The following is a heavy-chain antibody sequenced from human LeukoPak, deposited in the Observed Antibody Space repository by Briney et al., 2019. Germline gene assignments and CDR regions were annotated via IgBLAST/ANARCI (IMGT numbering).Heavy chain of an antibody. CDR3: ARGSGYYLGHFDY. Sequence: PGGSLRLSCAASGFTFSSYWMSWVRQAPGEGLEWVANIKQDGSEKYYVDSVKGRFTISRDNAKNSLYLKMNSLRAEDTAVYYGARGSGYYLGHFDYWGQGTLVTVSS. D-gene: IGHD3-22*01. V-gene: IGHV3-7*01. CDR2: IKQDGSEK. J-gene: IGHJ4*02. CDR1: GFTFSSYW.